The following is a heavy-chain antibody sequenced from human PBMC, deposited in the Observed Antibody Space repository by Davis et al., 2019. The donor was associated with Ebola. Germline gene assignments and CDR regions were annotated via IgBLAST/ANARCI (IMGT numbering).Heavy chain of an antibody. CDR1: GYTFTSYA. V-gene: IGHV1-69*13. D-gene: IGHD5-24*01. CDR2: IIPIFGTA. J-gene: IGHJ4*02. CDR3: ARVNKQGWLHIDY. Sequence: SVKVSCKASGYTFTSYAISWVRQAPGQGLEWMGGIIPIFGTANYAQKFQGRVTITADESTSTAYMELSSLRSEDTAVYYCARVNKQGWLHIDYWGQGTLVTVSS.